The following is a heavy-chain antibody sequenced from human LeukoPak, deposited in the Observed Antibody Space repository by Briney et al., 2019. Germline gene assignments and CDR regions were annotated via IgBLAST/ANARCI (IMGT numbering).Heavy chain of an antibody. CDR3: ATSGYESLRTVTRYTVRTNYGMDV. CDR1: GGTLTGLA. Sequence: GASVKVSCKVSGGTLTGLATSGVGQAPGQGLGWRGGSILIFGTATYAKKFQGRVTITADESTSTAYMELSSLRSEDTAVYYCATSGYESLRTVTRYTVRTNYGMDVWGQGTTVTVSS. D-gene: IGHD5-12*01. V-gene: IGHV1-69*13. CDR2: SILIFGTA. J-gene: IGHJ6*02.